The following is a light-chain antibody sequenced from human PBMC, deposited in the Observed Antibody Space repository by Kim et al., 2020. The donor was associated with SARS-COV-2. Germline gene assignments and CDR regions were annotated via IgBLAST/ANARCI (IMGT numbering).Light chain of an antibody. Sequence: VSVSPGQTASITCSGDKLGDKYACWYQQKPGQSPVLVIYQDSKRPSGIPERFSGSNSGNTATLTISGTQAMDEADYYCQAWDPWVFGGGTQLTVL. CDR1: KLGDKY. CDR3: QAWDPWV. V-gene: IGLV3-1*01. CDR2: QDS. J-gene: IGLJ3*02.